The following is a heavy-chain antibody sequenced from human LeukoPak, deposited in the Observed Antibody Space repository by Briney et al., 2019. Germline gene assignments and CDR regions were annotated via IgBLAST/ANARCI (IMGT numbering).Heavy chain of an antibody. J-gene: IGHJ4*02. CDR2: IKQDRSEK. CDR1: GFIFSSDW. V-gene: IGHV3-7*03. CDR3: ARGLRWPDF. D-gene: IGHD4-23*01. Sequence: GGSLRLSCAASGFIFSSDWMNWVRQAPGKGLEWVANIKQDRSEKYYVASVKGRFTISRDNAKNSLYLQMNSLRADDTAVYYCARGLRWPDFGGQGTLVTVSS.